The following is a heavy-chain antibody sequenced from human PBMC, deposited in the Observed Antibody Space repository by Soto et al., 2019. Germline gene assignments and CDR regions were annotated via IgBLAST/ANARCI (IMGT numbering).Heavy chain of an antibody. CDR2: IYYSGST. D-gene: IGHD3-10*01. Sequence: ASETLSLTCTVSGGSISSGGYYWSWIRQHPGKGLEWIGYIYYSGSTYYNPSLKSRVTISVDTSKNQFSLKLSSVTAADTAVYYCARDRGKYYGSGSYSPNYYGMDVWGQGTTVTVSS. CDR3: ARDRGKYYGSGSYSPNYYGMDV. J-gene: IGHJ6*02. V-gene: IGHV4-31*03. CDR1: GGSISSGGYY.